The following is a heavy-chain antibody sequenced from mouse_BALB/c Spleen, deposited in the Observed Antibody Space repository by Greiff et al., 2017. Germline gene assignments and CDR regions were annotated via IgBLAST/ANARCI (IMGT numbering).Heavy chain of an antibody. CDR2: IRLKSNNYAT. V-gene: IGHV6-6*02. CDR3: TTDGYYGYFDV. CDR1: GFTFSNYW. Sequence: EVQLQQSGGGLVQPGGSMKLSCVASGFTFSNYWMNWVRQSPEKGLEWVAEIRLKSNNYATHYAESVKGRFTISRDDSKSSVYLQMNNLRAEDTGIYYCTTDGYYGYFDVWGAGTTVTVSS. J-gene: IGHJ1*01. D-gene: IGHD2-3*01.